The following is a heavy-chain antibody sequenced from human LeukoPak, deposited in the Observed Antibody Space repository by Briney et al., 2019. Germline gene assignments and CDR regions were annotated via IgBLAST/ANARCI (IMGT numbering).Heavy chain of an antibody. V-gene: IGHV1-2*02. D-gene: IGHD3-16*02. CDR2: INPNTGDT. J-gene: IGHJ4*02. CDR3: ARDLRLGELSLTFYFDY. Sequence: ASVKVSCKASGYTFTGYYIHWVRQAPGQGLEWMGWINPNTGDTNYAQKFQGRVTMTRDTSISTAYMELSRLRSDDTAVYYCARDLRLGELSLTFYFDYWGQGTLVTVSS. CDR1: GYTFTGYY.